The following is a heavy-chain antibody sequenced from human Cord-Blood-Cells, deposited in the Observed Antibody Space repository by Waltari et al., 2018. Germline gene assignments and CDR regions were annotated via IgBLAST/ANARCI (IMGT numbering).Heavy chain of an antibody. CDR3: AKGNYSGSYFDY. CDR2: INHSGNT. D-gene: IGHD1-26*01. V-gene: IGHV4-34*01. Sequence: QVQLQQWGAGLLKPSETLSLTCAVYGGSFSGYYWSWIRQPPGKGLEWIGEINHSGNTNYNPSLKSRVTISVDTSKNQFSLKLSSVTAADTAVYYCAKGNYSGSYFDYWGQGTLVTVSS. CDR1: GGSFSGYY. J-gene: IGHJ4*02.